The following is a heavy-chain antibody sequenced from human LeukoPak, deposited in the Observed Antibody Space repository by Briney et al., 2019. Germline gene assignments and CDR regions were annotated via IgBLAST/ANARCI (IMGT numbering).Heavy chain of an antibody. J-gene: IGHJ4*02. CDR2: IKSKTDGGTT. D-gene: IGHD3-10*01. CDR1: GFTFSNAW. CDR3: TTDLILWFGKSDFDY. Sequence: GGSLRLSCAASGFTFSNAWMSWVRQAPGKGLEWVGRIKSKTDGGTTVYAAPVKGRFTISRDDSKNTLYLQMNSLKTEDTAVYYCTTDLILWFGKSDFDYWGQGTLVTVSS. V-gene: IGHV3-15*01.